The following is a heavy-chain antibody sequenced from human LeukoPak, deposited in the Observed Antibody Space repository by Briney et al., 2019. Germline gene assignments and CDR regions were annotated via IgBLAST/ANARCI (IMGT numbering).Heavy chain of an antibody. Sequence: GASVKVSCKASGGPFTDYSVSWVRQAPGQGLEWMGGIIPIFGTANYAQKFQGRVTITADESTSTAYMELSSLRSEDTAVYYCARKDVMYDSSGYYGLDYWGQGTLVTVSS. D-gene: IGHD3-22*01. CDR2: IIPIFGTA. V-gene: IGHV1-69*01. CDR3: ARKDVMYDSSGYYGLDY. CDR1: GGPFTDYS. J-gene: IGHJ4*02.